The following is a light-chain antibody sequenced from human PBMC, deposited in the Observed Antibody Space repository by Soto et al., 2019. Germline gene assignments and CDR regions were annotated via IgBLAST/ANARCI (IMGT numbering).Light chain of an antibody. CDR3: QSYDSSLSGSGV. J-gene: IGLJ1*01. V-gene: IGLV1-40*01. CDR1: SSNIGAGYD. CDR2: GNS. Sequence: QSVLTQPPSVSGAPGQRVTISCTGSSSNIGAGYDVHWYQQLPGTAPKLLIYGNSNRPSGVPDRFSGSKSGTSASLAITGLQAEEEADYYCQSYDSSLSGSGVFGTGTKVTVL.